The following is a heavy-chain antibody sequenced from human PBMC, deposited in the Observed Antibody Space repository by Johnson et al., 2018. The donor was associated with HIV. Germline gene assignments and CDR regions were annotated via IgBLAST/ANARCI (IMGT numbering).Heavy chain of an antibody. Sequence: MQLVESGGGVVRPGESLRLSCAASGFIFDDFGMNWVRHAPGKGLEWVSDVNWNGARTGYADSVKGRFTISRDNAKNSVVLQMNSLRAEDTALYYCARDVGGWGYRHAFDLWCQWTMVTVSS. J-gene: IGHJ3*01. CDR2: VNWNGART. D-gene: IGHD5-12*01. CDR1: GFIFDDFG. V-gene: IGHV3-20*04. CDR3: ARDVGGWGYRHAFDL.